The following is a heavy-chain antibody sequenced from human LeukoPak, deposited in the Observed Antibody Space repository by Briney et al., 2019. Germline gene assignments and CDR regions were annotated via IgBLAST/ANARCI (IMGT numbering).Heavy chain of an antibody. J-gene: IGHJ4*02. D-gene: IGHD6-19*01. CDR2: IYSSGST. Sequence: SQTLSLTCSVSGGSISSGSYYWSWVRQPAGKGLEWVGRIYSSGSTNYNPSLKSRVTISVDTSKNQFSLKLSSVTAADTAVYYCARSIAVAGTGFDYWGQGTLVTVSS. CDR3: ARSIAVAGTGFDY. CDR1: GGSISSGSYY. V-gene: IGHV4-61*02.